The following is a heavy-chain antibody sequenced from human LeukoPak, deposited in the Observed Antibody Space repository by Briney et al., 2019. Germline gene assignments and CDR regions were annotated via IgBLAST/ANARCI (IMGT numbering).Heavy chain of an antibody. CDR3: ARSTRYYYDSSGYSSDY. CDR1: GFTFDDYG. CDR2: INWNGGST. J-gene: IGHJ4*02. D-gene: IGHD3-22*01. Sequence: GGSLRLSCAASGFTFDDYGMSWVRQAPGKGLEWVSGINWNGGSTGYADSVKGRFTISRDNAKNSLYLQMNSLRAEDTAVYYCARSTRYYYDSSGYSSDYWGQGTLVTVSS. V-gene: IGHV3-20*04.